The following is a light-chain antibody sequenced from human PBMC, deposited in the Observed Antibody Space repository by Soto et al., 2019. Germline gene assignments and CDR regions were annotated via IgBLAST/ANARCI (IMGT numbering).Light chain of an antibody. Sequence: QSALTQPASVSGSPGQSITISCTGTSSDVGAHDFVSWYQQHPGKAPKLMIYEVSNRPSGVSARFSGSKSGNTASLTISGLQAEDEADYYCNSYTNTAARVFGTGTKLTGL. CDR3: NSYTNTAARV. CDR2: EVS. J-gene: IGLJ1*01. V-gene: IGLV2-14*01. CDR1: SSDVGAHDF.